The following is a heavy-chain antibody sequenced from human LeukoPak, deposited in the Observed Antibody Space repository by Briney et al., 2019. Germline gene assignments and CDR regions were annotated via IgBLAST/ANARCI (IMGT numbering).Heavy chain of an antibody. V-gene: IGHV3-30-3*01. CDR2: ISYDGSNK. J-gene: IGHJ4*02. D-gene: IGHD3-3*01. CDR3: ARDPFKYYDFWSGSPYFDY. CDR1: GFTFSSYA. Sequence: GGSLRLSCAASGFTFSSYAMHWVRQAPSKGLEWVAVISYDGSNKYYADSVKGRFTISRDNSKNTLYLQMNSLKAEDTAVYYCARDPFKYYDFWSGSPYFDYWGQGTLVTVSS.